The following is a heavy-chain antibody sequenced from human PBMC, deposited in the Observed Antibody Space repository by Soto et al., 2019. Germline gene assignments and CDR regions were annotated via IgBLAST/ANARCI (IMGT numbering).Heavy chain of an antibody. CDR3: ARLLPRAHFDY. J-gene: IGHJ4*02. CDR2: IYHSGST. Sequence: PSETLSLTCAVSGYSISSGYYWGCIRQPPGKGLEWIGSIYHSGSTYYNPSLKSRVTISVDTSKNQFSLKLSSVTAADTAVYYCARLLPRAHFDYWGQGTLVTVSS. V-gene: IGHV4-38-2*01. CDR1: GYSISSGYY.